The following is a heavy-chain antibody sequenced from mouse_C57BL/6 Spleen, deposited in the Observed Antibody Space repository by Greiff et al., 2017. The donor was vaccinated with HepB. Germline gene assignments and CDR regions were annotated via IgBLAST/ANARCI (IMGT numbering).Heavy chain of an antibody. CDR1: GFTFSDYY. D-gene: IGHD1-1*01. CDR2: ISNGGGST. V-gene: IGHV5-12*01. Sequence: EVQRVESGGGLVQPGGSLKLSCAASGFTFSDYYMYWVRQTPEKRLEWVAYISNGGGSTYYPDTVKGRFTISRDNAKNTLYLQMSRLKSEDTAMYYGARQGFYYYGSSYEDAMDYWGQRTSVTVSS. J-gene: IGHJ4*01. CDR3: ARQGFYYYGSSYEDAMDY.